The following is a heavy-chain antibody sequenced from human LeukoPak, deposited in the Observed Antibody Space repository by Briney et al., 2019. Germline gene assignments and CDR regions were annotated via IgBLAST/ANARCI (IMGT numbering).Heavy chain of an antibody. CDR1: GYTFIGYY. J-gene: IGHJ6*02. CDR3: ARVIWLAYYDSSGYSYYGMDV. Sequence: GASVKVSCKASGYTFIGYYMHWVRQAPGQGLEWMGWIIPNGGGANYAQKFQGRVTMTRDTSISTAYMELSRLRSDDTAVYYCARVIWLAYYDSSGYSYYGMDVWGLGTTVTVSS. V-gene: IGHV1-2*02. D-gene: IGHD3-22*01. CDR2: IIPNGGGA.